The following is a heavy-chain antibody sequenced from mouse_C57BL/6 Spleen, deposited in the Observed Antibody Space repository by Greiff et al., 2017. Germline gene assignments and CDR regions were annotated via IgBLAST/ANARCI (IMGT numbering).Heavy chain of an antibody. CDR2: ISDGGSYT. J-gene: IGHJ4*01. Sequence: EVKLMESGGGLVKPGGSLKLSCAASGFTFSSYAMSWVRQTPEKRLEWVATISDGGSYTYYPDNVKGRFTISRDNAKNNLYLQMSQLKSEDTAMYYCAREGTTVVDYYYAMDYWGQGTSVTVSS. CDR1: GFTFSSYA. V-gene: IGHV5-4*03. D-gene: IGHD1-1*01. CDR3: AREGTTVVDYYYAMDY.